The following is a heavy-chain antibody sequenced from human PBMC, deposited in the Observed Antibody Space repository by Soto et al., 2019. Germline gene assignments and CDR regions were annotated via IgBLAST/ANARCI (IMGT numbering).Heavy chain of an antibody. CDR3: AKARQWLAYFDY. V-gene: IGHV3-30*18. CDR1: GFTFSSYG. J-gene: IGHJ4*02. D-gene: IGHD6-19*01. CDR2: ISYDGSNK. Sequence: GSLRLSCAASGFTFSSYGMHWVRQAPGKGLEWVAVISYDGSNKYYADSVKGRFTISRDNSKNTLYLQMNSLRAEDTAVYYCAKARQWLAYFDYWGQGTLVTVSS.